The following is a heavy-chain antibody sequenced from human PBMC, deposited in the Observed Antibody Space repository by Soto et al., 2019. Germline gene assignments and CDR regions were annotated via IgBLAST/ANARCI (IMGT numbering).Heavy chain of an antibody. V-gene: IGHV3-64*02. Sequence: PVGSLILSSDASGCPWGSYSMHWVRQATGKGLEYVSAISSNGGSTYYADSVKGRFTISRDNSKNTLYLQMGSLRAVDRAVYYCARYGGNGRDVCGQAPSVTGS. CDR1: GCPWGSYS. J-gene: IGHJ6*02. CDR3: ARYGGNGRDV. CDR2: ISSNGGST. D-gene: IGHD4-17*01.